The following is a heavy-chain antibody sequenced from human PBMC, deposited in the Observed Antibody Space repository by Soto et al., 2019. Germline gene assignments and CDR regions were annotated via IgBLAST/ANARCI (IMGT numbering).Heavy chain of an antibody. D-gene: IGHD6-6*01. CDR2: ISGSGGST. CDR1: GFTFSSYA. Sequence: GGSLRLSCAASGFTFSSYAMSWVRQAPGKGLEWVSAISGSGGSTYYADSVKGRFTISRDNSKNTLYLQMNSLRAEDTAVYYCAKGTYPLNLRIAALSYGMDVWGQGTTVTVSS. V-gene: IGHV3-23*01. CDR3: AKGTYPLNLRIAALSYGMDV. J-gene: IGHJ6*02.